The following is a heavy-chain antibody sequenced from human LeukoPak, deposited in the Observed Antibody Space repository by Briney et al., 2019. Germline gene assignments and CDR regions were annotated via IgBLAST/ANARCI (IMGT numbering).Heavy chain of an antibody. CDR3: ARERYSYGNPYYYYYYYMDV. Sequence: GGTLRLSCAASGFTFSDYYMSWIRQAPGKGLEWVSYISSSGNSIHYADSVKGRFTISRDNAKNSVYLQMNSLRAEDTAVYYCARERYSYGNPYYYYYYYMDVWGKGTTVTVSS. V-gene: IGHV3-11*01. D-gene: IGHD5-18*01. CDR1: GFTFSDYY. J-gene: IGHJ6*03. CDR2: ISSSGNSI.